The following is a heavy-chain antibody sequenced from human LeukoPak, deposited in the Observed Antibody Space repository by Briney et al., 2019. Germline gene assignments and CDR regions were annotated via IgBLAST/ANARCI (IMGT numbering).Heavy chain of an antibody. J-gene: IGHJ4*02. CDR1: GYTFTGYY. V-gene: IGHV1-46*01. Sequence: ASVKVSCKASGYTFTGYYMHWVRQAPGQGLDWMGIINPSDGSTGYAQKFQGRVTMTRDMSTSTVYMELSSLRSEDTAMYYCARGGQQLDGLGFDYWGRGTLVTVSS. D-gene: IGHD6-13*01. CDR3: ARGGQQLDGLGFDY. CDR2: INPSDGST.